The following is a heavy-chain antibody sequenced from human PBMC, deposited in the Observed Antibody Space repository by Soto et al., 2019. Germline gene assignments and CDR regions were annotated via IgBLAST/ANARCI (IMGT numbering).Heavy chain of an antibody. D-gene: IGHD6-19*01. Sequence: QVQLVESGGGVVQPGRSLRLSCAASGFTFSSYGMHWVRQAPGKGLEWVAVIWYDGSNKYYADSVKGRFTISRDNSKNTLYLQMNSLRAEDTVVYYCAREFSSGWYRYGMDVWGQGTTVTVSS. CDR1: GFTFSSYG. CDR3: AREFSSGWYRYGMDV. V-gene: IGHV3-33*01. CDR2: IWYDGSNK. J-gene: IGHJ6*02.